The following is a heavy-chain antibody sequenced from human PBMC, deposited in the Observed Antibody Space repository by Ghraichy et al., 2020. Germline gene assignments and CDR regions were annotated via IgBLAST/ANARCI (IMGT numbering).Heavy chain of an antibody. CDR2: ISSSSSTI. CDR1: GFTFSSYS. V-gene: IGHV3-48*02. CDR3: ARDRVRVAVAKFDY. D-gene: IGHD6-19*01. J-gene: IGHJ4*02. Sequence: GGSLRLSCAASGFTFSSYSMNWVRQAPGKGLEWVSYISSSSSTIYYADSVKGRFTISRDNAKNSLYLQMNSLRDEDTAVYYCARDRVRVAVAKFDYWGQGTLVTVSS.